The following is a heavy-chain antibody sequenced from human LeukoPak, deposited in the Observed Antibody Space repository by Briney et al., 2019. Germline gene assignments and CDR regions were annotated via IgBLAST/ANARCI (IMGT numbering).Heavy chain of an antibody. V-gene: IGHV4-4*07. CDR3: ARDHPYCSSTSCPPDYYYYYMDV. CDR1: GGSISSYY. J-gene: IGHJ6*03. Sequence: SETLSLTCTVSGGSISSYYWSWIRQPAGKGLEWIGRIYTSGSTNYNPSLKSRVTISVDKSKNQFSLKLSSVTAADTAVYYCARDHPYCSSTSCPPDYYYYYMDVWGKGTTDTVSS. CDR2: IYTSGST. D-gene: IGHD2-2*01.